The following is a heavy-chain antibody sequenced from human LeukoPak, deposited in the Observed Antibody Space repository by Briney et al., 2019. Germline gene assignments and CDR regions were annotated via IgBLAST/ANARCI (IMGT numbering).Heavy chain of an antibody. Sequence: SETQSLTCAVYGGSFSGYYWSWIRQPPGKGLEWIGEINHSGSTNYNPSLKSRVTISVDTSKNQFSLKLSSVTAADTAVYYCARATNIDPPDYWGQGTLVTVSS. CDR3: ARATNIDPPDY. V-gene: IGHV4-34*01. CDR2: INHSGST. CDR1: GGSFSGYY. J-gene: IGHJ4*02.